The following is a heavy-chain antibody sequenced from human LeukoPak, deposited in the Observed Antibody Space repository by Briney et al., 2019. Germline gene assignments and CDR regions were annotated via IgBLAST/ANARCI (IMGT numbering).Heavy chain of an antibody. D-gene: IGHD2-2*01. J-gene: IGHJ5*02. CDR1: GASISSGDYY. CDR3: ASTNCSSATCYGANWFDP. V-gene: IGHV4-30-4*08. Sequence: SETLSLTCTVSGASISSGDYYWTWIRQPPGKGLEWIGYIYYSGSTFRYNPSLKSRVNISVDTSKNQFSLRLSSVTAADTAVYYRASTNCSSATCYGANWFDPWGQGTLVTVSS. CDR2: IYYSGST.